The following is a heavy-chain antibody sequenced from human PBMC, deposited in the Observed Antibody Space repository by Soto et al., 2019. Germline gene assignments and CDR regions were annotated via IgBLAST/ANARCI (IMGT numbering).Heavy chain of an antibody. V-gene: IGHV4-30-4*01. Sequence: QVQLQESGPRLVKPSQTLSLTCTVSGASFSSGNDYWSWIRQSPGKGLEWIGYIYNTGKTDYNPSLKSRVSMSIDTSKSQLSQKLRSVTAADTAVYYCARTKVGLLWFGESTNNWFGPWGQGTLVTVSS. CDR3: ARTKVGLLWFGESTNNWFGP. D-gene: IGHD3-10*01. CDR2: IYNTGKT. CDR1: GASFSSGNDY. J-gene: IGHJ5*02.